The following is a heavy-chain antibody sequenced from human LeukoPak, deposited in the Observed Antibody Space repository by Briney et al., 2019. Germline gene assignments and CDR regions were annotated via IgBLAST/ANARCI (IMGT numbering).Heavy chain of an antibody. Sequence: GSVKVSCKASGYTFTSYGISWVRQAPGQGLEWMASISAYNGNTNYAQTLKGRVTMTTDTSTSTPYMEMRSLRSDDTAVYYCARERYSSSHDPRKKRNWFYPWGHGALVTASS. J-gene: IGHJ5*02. V-gene: IGHV1-18*04. CDR1: GYTFTSYG. CDR2: ISAYNGNT. CDR3: ARERYSSSHDPRKKRNWFYP. D-gene: IGHD6-13*01.